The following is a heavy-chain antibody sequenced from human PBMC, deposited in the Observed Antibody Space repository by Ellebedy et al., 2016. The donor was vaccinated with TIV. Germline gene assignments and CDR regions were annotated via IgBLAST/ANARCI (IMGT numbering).Heavy chain of an antibody. V-gene: IGHV4-59*08. CDR1: GDSMNNYY. Sequence: MPSETLSLTCAVSGDSMNNYYWRWIRQPPGKGLEWIGYIYYTGITNYNPSLKSRIIISVDTSKNQFSLKLSSVTAADAAVYYCARHDPVPTLRHGLGVWGQGTTVSVSS. D-gene: IGHD5-12*01. CDR2: IYYTGIT. J-gene: IGHJ6*02. CDR3: ARHDPVPTLRHGLGV.